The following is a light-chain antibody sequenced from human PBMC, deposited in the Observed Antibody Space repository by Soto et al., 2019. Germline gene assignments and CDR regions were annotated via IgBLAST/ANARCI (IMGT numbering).Light chain of an antibody. Sequence: QSVLTQPASVSGSPGQSITISCTGTSSDVGGYNYVSWYQQHPGNVPKLMIYEVSNRPSGVCDRFSGSKYGKTASLTISGLQAEAEPDYYCSSYTISSTLVFGTGTKGTVL. CDR2: EVS. V-gene: IGLV2-14*01. J-gene: IGLJ1*01. CDR1: SSDVGGYNY. CDR3: SSYTISSTLV.